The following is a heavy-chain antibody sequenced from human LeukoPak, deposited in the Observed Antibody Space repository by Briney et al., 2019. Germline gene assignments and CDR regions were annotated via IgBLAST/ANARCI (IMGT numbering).Heavy chain of an antibody. J-gene: IGHJ4*02. CDR1: GDSISSGGYY. Sequence: SETLSLTCTVSGDSISSGGYYWSWIRQHPGKGLEWIGYIYYSGSTFYNPSLKSRVTISVDTSKNQSSLRLSSVTAADTAVYYCAREPRGGGYSFDYWGQGTLVTVSS. D-gene: IGHD5-12*01. CDR2: IYYSGST. V-gene: IGHV4-31*03. CDR3: AREPRGGGYSFDY.